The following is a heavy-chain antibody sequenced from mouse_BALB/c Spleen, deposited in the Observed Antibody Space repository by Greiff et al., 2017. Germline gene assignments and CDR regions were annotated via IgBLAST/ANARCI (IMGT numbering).Heavy chain of an antibody. V-gene: IGHV5-12-1*01. CDR1: GFAFSSYD. Sequence: EVNVVESGGGLVKPGGSLKLSCAASGFAFSSYDMSWVRQTPEKRLEWVAYISSGGGSTYYPDTVKGRFTISRDNAKNTLYLQMSSLKSEDTAMYYCARRGDAMDYWGQGTSVTVSS. CDR2: ISSGGGST. J-gene: IGHJ4*01. CDR3: ARRGDAMDY.